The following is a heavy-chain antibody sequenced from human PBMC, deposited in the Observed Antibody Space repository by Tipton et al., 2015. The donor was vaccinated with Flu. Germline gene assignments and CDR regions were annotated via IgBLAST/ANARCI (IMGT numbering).Heavy chain of an antibody. J-gene: IGHJ4*02. Sequence: QVQLVQSGGGVVQPGRSLRLSCAASGFSFSDYGMHWVRQAPGKGLEWVAATSYDGGNEYYADSVKGRFTISRDSSKKTVYLQMSSLRPDDTALYYCARTYRSYYLDYWGQGTLVTVSS. CDR2: TSYDGGNE. CDR1: GFSFSDYG. V-gene: IGHV3-30*03. CDR3: ARTYRSYYLDY. D-gene: IGHD1-1*01.